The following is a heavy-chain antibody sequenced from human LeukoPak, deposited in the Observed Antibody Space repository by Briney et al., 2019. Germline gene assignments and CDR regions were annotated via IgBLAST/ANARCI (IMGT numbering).Heavy chain of an antibody. V-gene: IGHV1-2*02. CDR2: INSNTGGT. D-gene: IGHD4-17*01. Sequence: GASVKVSCKASGDILTGSFIHWVRQAPGQGLEWMGWINSNTGGTKFAQKFQGRVTMTRDTSINTAYMELGSLRSYDPAVYYFARADPVPYWGEGTQV. CDR3: ARADPVPY. CDR1: GDILTGSF. J-gene: IGHJ4*02.